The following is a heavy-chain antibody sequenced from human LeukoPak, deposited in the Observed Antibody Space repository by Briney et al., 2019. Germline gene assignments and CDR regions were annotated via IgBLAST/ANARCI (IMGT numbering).Heavy chain of an antibody. CDR2: IYHSGST. J-gene: IGHJ6*02. Sequence: SETLSLTCAVSSGSISSSNWWSWVRQPPGKGLEWIGEIYHSGSTNYNPSLKSRVTISVDTSKNQFSLKLSSVTAADTAVYYCARGNSSSWYFHGMDVWGQGTTVTVSS. CDR3: ARGNSSSWYFHGMDV. V-gene: IGHV4-4*02. CDR1: SGSISSSNW. D-gene: IGHD6-13*01.